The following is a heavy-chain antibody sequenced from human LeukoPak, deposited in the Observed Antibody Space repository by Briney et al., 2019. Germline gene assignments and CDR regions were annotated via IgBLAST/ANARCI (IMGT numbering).Heavy chain of an antibody. CDR1: GYTFTGYY. J-gene: IGHJ4*02. D-gene: IGHD4-17*01. Sequence: GASXKVXCKAPGYTFTGYYMHWVRQAPGQGLEWMGRINPNSGGTNYAKKFQGRVTMTRDTSISTAYMELSRLRSDDTAVYYCARATYGDYEDYWGQGTLVTVSS. CDR2: INPNSGGT. V-gene: IGHV1-2*06. CDR3: ARATYGDYEDY.